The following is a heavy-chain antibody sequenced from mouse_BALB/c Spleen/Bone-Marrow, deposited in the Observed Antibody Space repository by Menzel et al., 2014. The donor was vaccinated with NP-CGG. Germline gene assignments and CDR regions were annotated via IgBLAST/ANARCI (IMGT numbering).Heavy chain of an antibody. Sequence: QVQLQQSGPELVRPGVSVKISCKGSGYTFTDYAMHWVKQSHAKSLEWIGVISTYSGNTNYNQKFKDKATMTVDKSSSTAYMELARLTSEYSAIYYCARSYYGNYYAMDYWGQGTSGTVAS. CDR3: ARSYYGNYYAMDY. V-gene: IGHV1-67*01. J-gene: IGHJ4*01. CDR2: ISTYSGNT. CDR1: GYTFTDYA. D-gene: IGHD1-1*01.